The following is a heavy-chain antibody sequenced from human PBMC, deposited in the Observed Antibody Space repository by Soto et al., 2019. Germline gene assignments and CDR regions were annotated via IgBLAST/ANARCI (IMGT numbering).Heavy chain of an antibody. D-gene: IGHD4-4*01. CDR1: GFTFSNYG. Sequence: EVQLLESGGGLVQPGGSLRLSCAASGFTFSNYGMSWFRKPPGKGRGWVSSISGSGGSTYYADSVKGRFTISRDNSKNTLYLQMNSLRAEDTAVFYCAKYTRVRLTTGFDYWGQGTLVAVSS. CDR3: AKYTRVRLTTGFDY. J-gene: IGHJ4*02. V-gene: IGHV3-23*01. CDR2: ISGSGGST.